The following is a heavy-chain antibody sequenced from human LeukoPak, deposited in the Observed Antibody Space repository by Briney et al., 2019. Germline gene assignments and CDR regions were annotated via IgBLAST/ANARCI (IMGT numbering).Heavy chain of an antibody. CDR3: ARGALAVAGTGGFDY. D-gene: IGHD6-19*01. Sequence: PSETLSLTCAVYGGSFSGYYWSWIRQPPGKGLEWIGEINHSGSTNYNPSLKSRVTIWVDTSKNQFSLKLSSVTAADTAVYYCARGALAVAGTGGFDYWGQGTLVTVSS. J-gene: IGHJ4*02. CDR1: GGSFSGYY. V-gene: IGHV4-34*01. CDR2: INHSGST.